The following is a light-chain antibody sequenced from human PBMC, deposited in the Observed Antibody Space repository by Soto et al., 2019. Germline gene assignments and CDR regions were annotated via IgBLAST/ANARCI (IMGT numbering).Light chain of an antibody. Sequence: DIQMTQSPSTLSASVGDRVTITCRASQSLGDWLAWYQQKPGKAPKVLIYKASSLKSGVPSRFXGSGSGTEFTLTISSLQPDDFATYYCQQYNTYSPYTFGQGTRLEIK. CDR3: QQYNTYSPYT. V-gene: IGKV1-5*03. CDR1: QSLGDW. CDR2: KAS. J-gene: IGKJ2*01.